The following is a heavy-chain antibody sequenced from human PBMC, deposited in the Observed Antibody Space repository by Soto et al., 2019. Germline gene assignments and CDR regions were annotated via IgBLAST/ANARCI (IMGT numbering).Heavy chain of an antibody. J-gene: IGHJ4*01. CDR3: ARHSTSAPRDY. CDR2: IYPGDSDT. V-gene: IGHV5-51*01. CDR1: GYSFTTYW. D-gene: IGHD3-10*01. Sequence: GESLKISCKGSGYSFTTYWIAWVRQMPGKGLEWVGIIYPGDSDTRYSPSFEGHVTISVDKSISTAFLQWNSLKASDNAIYYCARHSTSAPRDYWGQGTLVTVSS.